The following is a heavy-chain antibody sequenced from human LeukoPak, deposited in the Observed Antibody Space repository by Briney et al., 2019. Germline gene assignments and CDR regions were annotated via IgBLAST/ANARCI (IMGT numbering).Heavy chain of an antibody. CDR3: ATLAVAGDYYFDY. Sequence: ASVKVSCKASGGTFSSYAISWVRRAAGQGLKCMGGIIPIFGTANYAQKFQGRVTITTDESTSTAYMELSSLRSEDTAVYYCATLAVAGDYYFDYWGQGTLVTVSS. CDR1: GGTFSSYA. J-gene: IGHJ4*02. D-gene: IGHD6-19*01. V-gene: IGHV1-69*05. CDR2: IIPIFGTA.